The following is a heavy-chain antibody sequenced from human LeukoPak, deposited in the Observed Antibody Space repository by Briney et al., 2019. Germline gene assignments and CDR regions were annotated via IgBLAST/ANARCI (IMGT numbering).Heavy chain of an antibody. V-gene: IGHV4-30-4*01. CDR3: ARDRRDGYPHNWFDP. CDR1: GGSISRGDDY. D-gene: IGHD5-24*01. Sequence: SETLSLTCTVSGGSISRGDDYWSWIRQPPGKGLEWIGYIYYSGSTYYNPSLKSRVTISVDTSKNQFSLKLSSVTAADTAVYYCARDRRDGYPHNWFDPWGQGTLVTVSS. J-gene: IGHJ5*02. CDR2: IYYSGST.